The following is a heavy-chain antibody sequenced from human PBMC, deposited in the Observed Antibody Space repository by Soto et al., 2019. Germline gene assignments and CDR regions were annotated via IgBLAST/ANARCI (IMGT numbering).Heavy chain of an antibody. J-gene: IGHJ6*02. Sequence: GESLKISCKGSGYSFTSYWIGWVRQMPGKGLEWMGIIYPGDSDTRYSPSFQGQVTISADKSISTAYLQWSSLKASDTAMYYCARRGAPQMSSSTYYYYGMDVWGQGTTVTVSS. CDR3: ARRGAPQMSSSTYYYYGMDV. V-gene: IGHV5-51*01. CDR1: GYSFTSYW. CDR2: IYPGDSDT. D-gene: IGHD1-26*01.